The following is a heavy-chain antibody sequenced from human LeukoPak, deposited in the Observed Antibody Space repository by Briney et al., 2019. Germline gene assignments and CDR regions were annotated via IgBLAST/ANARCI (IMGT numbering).Heavy chain of an antibody. Sequence: SETLSLTCTVSGGSISSYYWSWIRQPAGKGLEWIGRIHASGSTKYNPSLKSRITMSVDMSKNQFSLKLSSVTAADTAVYYCARPQYSGNYFAFDICGQGTKVTVSS. CDR3: ARPQYSGNYFAFDI. V-gene: IGHV4-4*07. CDR2: IHASGST. J-gene: IGHJ3*02. CDR1: GGSISSYY. D-gene: IGHD1-26*01.